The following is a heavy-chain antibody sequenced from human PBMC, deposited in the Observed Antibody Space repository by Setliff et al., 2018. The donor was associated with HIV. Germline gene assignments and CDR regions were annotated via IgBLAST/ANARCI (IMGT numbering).Heavy chain of an antibody. J-gene: IGHJ5*02. CDR3: ARGHIVVVTARGWFDP. Sequence: ASVKVSCKAAGYTFTSYGISWVRQAPGQGLEWMGIITPIGGGTNYAQKFQGRVTVTSDTSTSTVSMDLSSLRSEDTAVYYCARGHIVVVTARGWFDPWGQGTLVTVSS. D-gene: IGHD2-21*02. V-gene: IGHV1-46*01. CDR2: ITPIGGGT. CDR1: GYTFTSYG.